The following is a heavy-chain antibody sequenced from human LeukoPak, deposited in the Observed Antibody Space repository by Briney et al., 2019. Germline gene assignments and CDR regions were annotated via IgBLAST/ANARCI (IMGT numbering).Heavy chain of an antibody. D-gene: IGHD1-26*01. V-gene: IGHV1-18*01. Sequence: ASVNVSCKASGGTFSSYAISWVRQAPGQGLEWMGWISAYNGNTNYAQKLQGRVTMTTDTSTSTAYMELRSLRSDDTAVYYCARDFSGSYSDFDYWGQGTLVTVSS. J-gene: IGHJ4*02. CDR1: GGTFSSYA. CDR3: ARDFSGSYSDFDY. CDR2: ISAYNGNT.